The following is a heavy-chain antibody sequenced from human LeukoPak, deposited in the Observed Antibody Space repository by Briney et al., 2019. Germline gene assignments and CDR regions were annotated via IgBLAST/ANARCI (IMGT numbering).Heavy chain of an antibody. Sequence: ASVKVSCKASGYTFTDYYVHWVRQAPGQRLEWMGWINPYMGGTNYAQKFQGRVTMTRDTSINTVYMELSRLRSDDTAVYYCARASGGKNYYGSGSYYKAHYYYYMDVWGKGTTVTVSS. V-gene: IGHV1-2*02. CDR2: INPYMGGT. CDR3: ARASGGKNYYGSGSYYKAHYYYYMDV. CDR1: GYTFTDYY. J-gene: IGHJ6*03. D-gene: IGHD3-10*01.